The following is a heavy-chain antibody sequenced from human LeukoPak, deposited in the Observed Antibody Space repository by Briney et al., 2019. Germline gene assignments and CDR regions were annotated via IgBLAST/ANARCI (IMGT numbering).Heavy chain of an antibody. Sequence: GGSLRLSCIASGFTFSSYSMSWVRQAPGKGLEWVSSIRSDSREKYYADSVKGRFTISRDKAENTLYLEMNSLRAEDTAVYYWVKGGYTTYFDPWGQGTLVAVSS. J-gene: IGHJ5*02. CDR3: VKGGYTTYFDP. CDR1: GFTFSSYS. D-gene: IGHD2-15*01. V-gene: IGHV3-21*01. CDR2: IRSDSREK.